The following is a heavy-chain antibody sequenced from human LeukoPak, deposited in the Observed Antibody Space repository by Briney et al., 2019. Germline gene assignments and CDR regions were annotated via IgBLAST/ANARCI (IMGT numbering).Heavy chain of an antibody. J-gene: IGHJ4*02. D-gene: IGHD6-13*01. V-gene: IGHV1-69*06. Sequence: PWASVKVSCKASGGTFSSYAISWVRQAPGQGLGWMGGIIPIFGTANYAQKFQGRVTITADKSTSTAYMELSSLRSEDTAVYYCASCERHAAAGFDYWGQGTLVTVSS. CDR3: ASCERHAAAGFDY. CDR2: IIPIFGTA. CDR1: GGTFSSYA.